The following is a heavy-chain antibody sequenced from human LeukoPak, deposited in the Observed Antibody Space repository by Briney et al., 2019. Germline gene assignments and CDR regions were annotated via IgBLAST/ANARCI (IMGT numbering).Heavy chain of an antibody. V-gene: IGHV3-64*02. D-gene: IGHD3-22*01. CDR2: ISANGRST. CDR3: ARGANHYDSGGNYYGHLDF. CDR1: GFTFSTYA. Sequence: PGGSLRLSCAASGFTFSTYAMSWVRQAPGKGLEYVSAISANGRSTYYADSVKGRFTISRDNSKNTLYLQLGSLRAEDMAVYYCARGANHYDSGGNYYGHLDFWGQGTLVTVSS. J-gene: IGHJ4*02.